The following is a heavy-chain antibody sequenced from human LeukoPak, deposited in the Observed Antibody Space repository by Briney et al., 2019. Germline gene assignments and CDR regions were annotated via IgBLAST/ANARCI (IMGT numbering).Heavy chain of an antibody. D-gene: IGHD5-18*01. CDR2: IKQDGSEK. CDR3: RLDTATVPPWDAFDI. J-gene: IGHJ3*02. CDR1: GFTFSSYW. Sequence: GGSLRLSCAASGFTFSSYWMSWVRQAPGKGLEWVANIKQDGSEKYYVDSVKGRFTISRDNAKNSLYLQMNSLRAEDTAVYYCRLDTATVPPWDAFDIWGQGTMVTVSS. V-gene: IGHV3-7*01.